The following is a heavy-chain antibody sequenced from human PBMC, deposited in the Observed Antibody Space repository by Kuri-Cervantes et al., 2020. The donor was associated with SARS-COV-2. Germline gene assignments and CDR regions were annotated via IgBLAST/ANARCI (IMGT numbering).Heavy chain of an antibody. V-gene: IGHV3-7*01. CDR3: ARDRGIVVVPAAIWFDP. CDR2: IKQDGSKK. CDR1: GFTFSSYW. Sequence: GWSLRLSCAASGFTFSSYWMSWVRQAPGKGLEWVANIKQDGSKKYYVDSVKGRFTISRDNAKNSLYLQMNSLRAEDTAVYYCARDRGIVVVPAAIWFDPWGQGTLVTVSS. J-gene: IGHJ5*02. D-gene: IGHD2-2*01.